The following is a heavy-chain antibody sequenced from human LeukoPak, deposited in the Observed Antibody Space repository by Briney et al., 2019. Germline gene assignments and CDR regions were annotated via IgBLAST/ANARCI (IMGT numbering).Heavy chain of an antibody. D-gene: IGHD3-22*01. CDR3: AKEKGDSSGYYDRGAFDI. V-gene: IGHV3-43*01. CDR1: GFTFDDYT. J-gene: IGHJ3*02. CDR2: ISWDGGST. Sequence: GGSLRLSCAASGFTFDDYTMHWVRQAPGKGLEWVSLISWDGGSTYYADSVKGRFTISRDNSKNSLYLQMNSLRTEDTALYYCAKEKGDSSGYYDRGAFDIWGQGTMVTVSS.